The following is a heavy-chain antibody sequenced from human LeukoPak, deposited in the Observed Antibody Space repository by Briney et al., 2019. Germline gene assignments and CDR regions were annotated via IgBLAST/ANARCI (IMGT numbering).Heavy chain of an antibody. CDR2: INHSGST. J-gene: IGHJ4*02. D-gene: IGHD6-6*01. V-gene: IGHV4-34*01. CDR3: ALHSSSVLFDY. Sequence: SETLSLTCAVYGGSFSGYYWSWIRQPPGKGLEWIGEINHSGSTNYNPSLKSRVTISVDTSKNQFSLKLSSVTAADTAVYYCALHSSSVLFDYWGQGTLVTVSS. CDR1: GGSFSGYY.